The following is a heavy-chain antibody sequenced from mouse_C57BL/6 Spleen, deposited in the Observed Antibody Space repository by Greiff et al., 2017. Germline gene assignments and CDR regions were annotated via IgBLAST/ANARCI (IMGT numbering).Heavy chain of an antibody. CDR3: ARAHYYGSSFWDFDV. Sequence: EVKVVESEGGLVQPGSSMKLSCTASGFTFSDYYMAWVRQVPEKGLEWVANINYDGSSTYYLDSLKSRFIISRDNAKNILYLQMSRLKSEDTATYYCARAHYYGSSFWDFDVWGTGTTVTVSS. V-gene: IGHV5-16*01. CDR2: INYDGSST. CDR1: GFTFSDYY. J-gene: IGHJ1*03. D-gene: IGHD1-1*01.